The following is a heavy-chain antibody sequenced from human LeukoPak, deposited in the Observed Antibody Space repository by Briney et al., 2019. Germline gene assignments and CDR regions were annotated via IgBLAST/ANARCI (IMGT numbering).Heavy chain of an antibody. CDR3: AKAGEKPLYYYYYYMDV. J-gene: IGHJ6*03. CDR2: ISGSGGST. Sequence: PGGSLRLSCAASGFTFSSYAMSWVRQAPGKGLEWVSAISGSGGSTYYADSVKGRFTISRDNSKNTLYLQMNSLRAEDTAVYYCAKAGEKPLYYYYYYMDVWGKGTTVTVSS. V-gene: IGHV3-23*01. D-gene: IGHD3-16*01. CDR1: GFTFSSYA.